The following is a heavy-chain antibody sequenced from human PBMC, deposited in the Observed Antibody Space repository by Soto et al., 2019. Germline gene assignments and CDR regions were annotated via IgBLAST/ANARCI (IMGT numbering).Heavy chain of an antibody. J-gene: IGHJ4*02. CDR3: VRVYNVNYDGFFDN. CDR1: GGPISSGGYY. D-gene: IGHD3-22*01. CDR2: IFYTGST. V-gene: IGHV4-31*03. Sequence: TSETLSLTCTVSGGPISSGGYYWSWVRQYPGKGLEFIGYIFYTGSTYYNPALWSRISISVDTSKNQFSLRLSSVTAADTAVYYCVRVYNVNYDGFFDNWGQGIMGTFS.